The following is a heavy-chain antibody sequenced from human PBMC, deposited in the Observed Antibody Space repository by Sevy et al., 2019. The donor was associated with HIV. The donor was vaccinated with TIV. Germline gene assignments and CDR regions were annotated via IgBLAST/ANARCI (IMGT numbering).Heavy chain of an antibody. D-gene: IGHD2-15*01. J-gene: IGHJ5*02. CDR1: GFTFSSHA. Sequence: GGSLRLSCAASGFTFSSHAMSWVRQAPGKGLEWVSAISGSGGSTYYADSVKGRFTISRDNSKNTLYLQMNSLRAEDTAVYYCAKENGVVAARVSNWFDPWGQGTLVTVSS. CDR2: ISGSGGST. CDR3: AKENGVVAARVSNWFDP. V-gene: IGHV3-23*01.